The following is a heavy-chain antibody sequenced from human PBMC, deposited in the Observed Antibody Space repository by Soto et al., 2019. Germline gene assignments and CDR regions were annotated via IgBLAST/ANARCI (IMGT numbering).Heavy chain of an antibody. CDR3: ARPWDSSGSYYYYGMAV. Sequence: PGESLKISCKGSGYSFTSYWISWVRQMPGKGLEWMGRIDPSDSYTNYSPSFQGHVTISADKSISTAYLQWSSLKASDTAMYYCARPWDSSGSYYYYGMAVWGQGTRVTVSS. CDR1: GYSFTSYW. CDR2: IDPSDSYT. V-gene: IGHV5-10-1*01. D-gene: IGHD3-22*01. J-gene: IGHJ6*02.